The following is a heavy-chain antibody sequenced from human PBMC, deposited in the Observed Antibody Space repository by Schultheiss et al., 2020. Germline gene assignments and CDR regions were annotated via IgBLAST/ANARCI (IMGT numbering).Heavy chain of an antibody. CDR2: IYYSGST. J-gene: IGHJ5*02. D-gene: IGHD3/OR15-3a*01. CDR1: GGSISSYY. CDR3: ASMGTGSNTLNWFDP. V-gene: IGHV4-59*06. Sequence: SQTLSLTCTVSGGSISSYYWSWIRQPAGKGLEWIGYIYYSGSTYYNPSLKSRVTISVDTSKNQFSLKLSSVTAADTAVYYCASMGTGSNTLNWFDPWGQGTLVTVYS.